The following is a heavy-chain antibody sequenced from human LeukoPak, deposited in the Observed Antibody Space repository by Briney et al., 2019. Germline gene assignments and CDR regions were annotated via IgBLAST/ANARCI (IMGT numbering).Heavy chain of an antibody. CDR2: IYYSGST. J-gene: IGHJ3*02. V-gene: IGHV4-61*08. Sequence: PSQTLSLTCTVSGGSISSGDYYWSWIRQPPGKGLEWIGYIYYSGSTNYNPSLKSRVTISVDTSKNQFSLKLGSVTAADTAVYYCARGVPYYYDSSGYYSSAFDIWGQGTMVTVSS. D-gene: IGHD3-22*01. CDR3: ARGVPYYYDSSGYYSSAFDI. CDR1: GGSISSGDYY.